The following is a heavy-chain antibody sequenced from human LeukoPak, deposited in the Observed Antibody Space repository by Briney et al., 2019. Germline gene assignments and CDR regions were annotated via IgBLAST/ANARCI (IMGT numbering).Heavy chain of an antibody. CDR3: AKDGYDIVVVPAPFDY. Sequence: PGGSLRLSCAASGFTFSCYAMSWVRQAPGKGLEWVSAISGSGGSTYYADSVKGRFTISRDNSKNTLYLQMNSLRAEDTAVYYCAKDGYDIVVVPAPFDYWGQGTLVTVSS. V-gene: IGHV3-23*01. CDR2: ISGSGGST. CDR1: GFTFSCYA. J-gene: IGHJ4*02. D-gene: IGHD2-2*01.